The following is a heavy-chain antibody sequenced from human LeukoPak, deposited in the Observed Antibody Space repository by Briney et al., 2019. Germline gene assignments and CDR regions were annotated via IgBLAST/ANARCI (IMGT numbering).Heavy chain of an antibody. J-gene: IGHJ4*02. V-gene: IGHV1-69*01. Sequence: ASVKVSCKASGGTFSSYAISWVRQAPGQGLEWMGGIIPIFGTANYAQKFQGRVTITADESTSTAYMELSSLRSEDTAVYYCAKGQVITSNLDYWGQGTLVTVSS. CDR3: AKGQVITSNLDY. D-gene: IGHD3-16*01. CDR1: GGTFSSYA. CDR2: IIPIFGTA.